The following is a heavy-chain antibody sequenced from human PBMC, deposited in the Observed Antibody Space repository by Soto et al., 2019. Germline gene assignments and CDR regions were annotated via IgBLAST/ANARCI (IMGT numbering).Heavy chain of an antibody. V-gene: IGHV1-3*01. D-gene: IGHD4-17*01. CDR1: GYTFTSYA. CDR2: INDGNGNT. Sequence: QVQLVQSGAEVKNPGASVKVSCKASGYTFTSYALHWVRQAPGQRLEWMGWINDGNGNTKYSQKFQGRVTITRDTSASTAYMELNSLRSADTSVYYCARVPLLTTLTTVYHGMDVWGEGTKVTVSS. J-gene: IGHJ6*04. CDR3: ARVPLLTTLTTVYHGMDV.